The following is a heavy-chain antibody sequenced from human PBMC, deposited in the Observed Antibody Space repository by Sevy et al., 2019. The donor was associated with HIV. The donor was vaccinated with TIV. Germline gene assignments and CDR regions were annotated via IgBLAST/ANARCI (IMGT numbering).Heavy chain of an antibody. D-gene: IGHD4-17*01. V-gene: IGHV3-15*01. CDR3: TTHGRSTTVNLHGDDY. CDR1: GFTFSNAW. CDR2: IKSKTDGGTT. J-gene: IGHJ4*02. Sequence: GGSLRLSCAASGFTFSNAWMSRVRQAPGKGLEWVGRIKSKTDGGTTDYAAPVKGRFTISRDDSKNTLYLQMNSLKTEDTAVYYCTTHGRSTTVNLHGDDYWGQGTLVTVSS.